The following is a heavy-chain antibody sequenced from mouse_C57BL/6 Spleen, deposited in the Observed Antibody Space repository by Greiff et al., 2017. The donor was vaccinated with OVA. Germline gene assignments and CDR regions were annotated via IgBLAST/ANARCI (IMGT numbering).Heavy chain of an antibody. CDR2: INPSNGGT. D-gene: IGHD2-2*01. CDR3: ARDGGLRGAMDY. Sequence: VQLQQPGTELVKPGASVNLSFPSSFYTFTSYWMHWVKQRPGQGLEWIGNINPSNGGTNYNEKFKSKATLTVDKSSSTAYMQLSSLTSEDSAVYYCARDGGLRGAMDYWGQGTSVTVSS. V-gene: IGHV1-53*01. CDR1: FYTFTSYW. J-gene: IGHJ4*01.